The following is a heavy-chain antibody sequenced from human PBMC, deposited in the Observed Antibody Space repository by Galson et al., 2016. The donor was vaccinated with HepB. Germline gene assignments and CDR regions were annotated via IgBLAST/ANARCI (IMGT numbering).Heavy chain of an antibody. CDR1: GFTFSSYA. Sequence: LRLSCAASGFTFSSYAMSWVRQAPGKGLEWVSTISGSGGRTYYADSVKGRFTISRDNSKNTLYLQMNSLRAEDTAVYYCAKDLSPTMIVVVDDAFGVWGQGTMVTVSS. V-gene: IGHV3-23*01. CDR3: AKDLSPTMIVVVDDAFGV. D-gene: IGHD3-22*01. CDR2: ISGSGGRT. J-gene: IGHJ3*01.